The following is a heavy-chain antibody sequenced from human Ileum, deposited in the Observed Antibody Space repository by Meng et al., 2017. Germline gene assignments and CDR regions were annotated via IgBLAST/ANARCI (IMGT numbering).Heavy chain of an antibody. CDR2: IHHSGST. D-gene: IGHD4-23*01. CDR3: ARIDYGGNGIEKYYFDY. V-gene: IGHV4-4*02. CDR1: GGSISSTYW. J-gene: IGHJ4*02. Sequence: QVPLQESGPGLVEPSGTLSLTCAVSGGSISSTYWWTWVRQSAGKGLEWIGEIHHSGSTNYNPSLKSRVTISVDKSKNQFSLNLRSVTAADTAVYYCARIDYGGNGIEKYYFDYWGQGTLVTVSS.